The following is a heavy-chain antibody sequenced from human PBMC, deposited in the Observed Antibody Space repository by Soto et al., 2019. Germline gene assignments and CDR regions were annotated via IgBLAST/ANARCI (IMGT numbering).Heavy chain of an antibody. Sequence: ESGGGVVQPGRSLRLSCAASGFTFSSYAMHWVRQAPGKGLEWVAVISYDGSNKYYADSVKGRFTISRDNSKNTLYLQMNSLRAEDTAVYYCARELVGAAAGYYYYGMDVWGQGTTVTVSS. CDR1: GFTFSSYA. D-gene: IGHD6-13*01. V-gene: IGHV3-30-3*01. CDR2: ISYDGSNK. CDR3: ARELVGAAAGYYYYGMDV. J-gene: IGHJ6*02.